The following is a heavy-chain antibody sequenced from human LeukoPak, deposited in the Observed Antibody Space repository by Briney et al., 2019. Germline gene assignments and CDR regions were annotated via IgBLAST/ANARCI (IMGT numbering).Heavy chain of an antibody. Sequence: SETLSLTCTVSGGSISSYHWSWIRQPSGKGLEWIGYIYYSGSTNYNPSLKSRVTISVDTSKNQFSLKLSSVTAADTAVYYCARHGSIDAFDIWGQGTMVTVSS. D-gene: IGHD4-11*01. CDR1: GGSISSYH. CDR3: ARHGSIDAFDI. V-gene: IGHV4-59*08. J-gene: IGHJ3*02. CDR2: IYYSGST.